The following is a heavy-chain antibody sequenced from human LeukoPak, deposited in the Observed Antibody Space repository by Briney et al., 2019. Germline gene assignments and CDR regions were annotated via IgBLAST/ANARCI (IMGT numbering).Heavy chain of an antibody. J-gene: IGHJ4*02. CDR2: ITESGGGA. V-gene: IGHV3-23*01. Sequence: GGSLRLSCAASGFTFRSYGMSWVRQAPGEGLEWVSTITESGGGAYYADSVKGRFTISRDNSKNTVYLQMNSLRAEDTAVYYCARGARSCSSTRCYAYYLDYWGQGTLVTVSS. CDR3: ARGARSCSSTRCYAYYLDY. CDR1: GFTFRSYG. D-gene: IGHD2-2*01.